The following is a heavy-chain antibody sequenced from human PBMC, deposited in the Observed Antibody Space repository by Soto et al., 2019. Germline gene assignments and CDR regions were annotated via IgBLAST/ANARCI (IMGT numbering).Heavy chain of an antibody. Sequence: EVQLVESGGGLVQPGGSLRLSCAASGFTFSTYWMHWVRQAPGTGLEWVSRIKGDGSSTSYADSVKGRFTISRDNAKNTLYVQVNSLGAEDTAVYWCARGIRNYYGVDVWGQGTTVTVSS. CDR3: ARGIRNYYGVDV. V-gene: IGHV3-74*01. J-gene: IGHJ6*02. CDR2: IKGDGSST. CDR1: GFTFSTYW.